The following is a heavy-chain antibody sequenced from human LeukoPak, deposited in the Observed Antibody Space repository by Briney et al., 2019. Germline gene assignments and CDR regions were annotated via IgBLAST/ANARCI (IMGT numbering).Heavy chain of an antibody. D-gene: IGHD3-22*01. V-gene: IGHV4-39*07. J-gene: IGHJ6*03. CDR2: IFYSGST. CDR1: GGSISTSNYY. CDR3: VSSGYNPRFYYYYLDV. Sequence: SETLSLTCTVSGGSISTSNYYWGWIRQPPGKGLEWIGNIFYSGSTYYSPSLRSRVTISLDTSRNQFSLKLNSVTAADTAVYYCVSSGYNPRFYYYYLDVWGKGTTVTISS.